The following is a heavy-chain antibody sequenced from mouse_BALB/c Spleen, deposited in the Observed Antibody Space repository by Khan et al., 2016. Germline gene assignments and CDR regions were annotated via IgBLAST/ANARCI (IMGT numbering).Heavy chain of an antibody. CDR3: RRWRRHASFDY. CDR2: ISYSGST. CDR1: GYSITSDYA. J-gene: IGHJ2*01. D-gene: IGHD3-1*01. Sequence: EVKLLESGPGLVKPSQSLSLTCTVTGYSITSDYAWNWIRQFPGNKLEWMGYISYSGSTSYNPSLKSRISITRDTSKNQFFLQLNSVTTEDTATYYCRRWRRHASFDYWGRGTTLTVSS. V-gene: IGHV3-2*02.